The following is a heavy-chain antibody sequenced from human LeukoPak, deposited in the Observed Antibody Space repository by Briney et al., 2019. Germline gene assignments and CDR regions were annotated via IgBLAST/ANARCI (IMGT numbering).Heavy chain of an antibody. CDR2: IYPGDSDT. CDR3: ARLYYDFWSGYFAVNNWFDP. D-gene: IGHD3-3*01. V-gene: IGHV5-51*01. CDR1: GYSFTSYW. J-gene: IGHJ5*02. Sequence: GESLKISCKGSGYSFTSYWIGWVRQMPGKGPEWMGIIYPGDSDTRYSPSFQGQVTISADKSISTAYLQWSSLKASDTAMYYCARLYYDFWSGYFAVNNWFDPWGQGTLVTVSS.